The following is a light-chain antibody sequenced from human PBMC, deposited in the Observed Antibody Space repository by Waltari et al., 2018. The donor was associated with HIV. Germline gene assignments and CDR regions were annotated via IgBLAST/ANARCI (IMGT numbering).Light chain of an antibody. CDR1: DSNIGSHA. CDR2: NDD. V-gene: IGLV1-36*01. Sequence: QSVLTQSPSVSEAPGQNVTISCSGSDSNIGSHAVTWYQQFPGKPPRLLVYNDDLILSGVSDRLSASKSGTSASLAINDLQSEHESHYYCAAWDDGLNGVIFGGGTKVTVL. J-gene: IGLJ2*01. CDR3: AAWDDGLNGVI.